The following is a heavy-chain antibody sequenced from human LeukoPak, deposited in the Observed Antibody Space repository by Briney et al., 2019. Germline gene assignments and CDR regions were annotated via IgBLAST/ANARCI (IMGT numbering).Heavy chain of an antibody. D-gene: IGHD4-23*01. CDR2: INPSAGGT. Sequence: ASVTVSFTASGYTFNIHYLHWVRQAPGQGLEWMGIINPSAGGTTYAQKFQGRFTMTRDISTSTVYMELSSLRSEDTAVYYCARGDGGNGGGVDYWGQGTLVTVSS. CDR1: GYTFNIHY. CDR3: ARGDGGNGGGVDY. J-gene: IGHJ4*02. V-gene: IGHV1-46*02.